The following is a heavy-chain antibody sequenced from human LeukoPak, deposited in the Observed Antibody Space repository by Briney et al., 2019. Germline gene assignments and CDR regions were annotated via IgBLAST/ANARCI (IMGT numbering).Heavy chain of an antibody. V-gene: IGHV1-3*01. CDR1: GYTFTSYA. CDR3: ARGYDILTGYCPGFDY. D-gene: IGHD3-9*01. CDR2: INAGNGNT. Sequence: ASVKVSCKASGYTFTSYAMHWVRQARGQRLEWMGWINAGNGNTKYSQKFQGRVTITRDTSASTAYMELSSLRAEDTAVYYCARGYDILTGYCPGFDYWGQGTLVTVSS. J-gene: IGHJ4*02.